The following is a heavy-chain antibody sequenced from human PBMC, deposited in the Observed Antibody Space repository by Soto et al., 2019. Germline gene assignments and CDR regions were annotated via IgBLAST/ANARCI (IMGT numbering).Heavy chain of an antibody. J-gene: IGHJ5*02. CDR2: INPNSGGT. CDR1: GYTFTGYY. CDR3: AREAERDSWFDT. Sequence: GASVKVSCKASGYTFTGYYMHWVRQAPGQGLEWRGWINPNSGGTNYAQKFQGRVTMTRDTSISTAYMELSRLRSDDTGVYYCAREAERDSWFDTWGQGTLVSVSS. D-gene: IGHD1-26*01. V-gene: IGHV1-2*02.